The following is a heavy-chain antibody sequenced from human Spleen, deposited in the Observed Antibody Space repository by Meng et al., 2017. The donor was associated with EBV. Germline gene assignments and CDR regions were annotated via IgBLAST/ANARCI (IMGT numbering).Heavy chain of an antibody. CDR1: GFTFSDYY. D-gene: IGHD2-15*01. J-gene: IGHJ4*02. Sequence: LVESGGGLVKPGGSLRLSCAASGFTFSDYYMSWIRQAPGKGLEWVSYISSGSSTIYYADSVKGRFTISRDNARNSLYLQMDSLRAEDTAVYYCARGDIVVVAAALGFDFCGQGTLVTVSS. V-gene: IGHV3-11*01. CDR3: ARGDIVVVAAALGFDF. CDR2: ISSGSSTI.